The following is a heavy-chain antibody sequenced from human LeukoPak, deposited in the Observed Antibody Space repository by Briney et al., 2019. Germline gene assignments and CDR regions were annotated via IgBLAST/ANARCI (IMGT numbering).Heavy chain of an antibody. V-gene: IGHV3-66*01. J-gene: IGHJ4*02. CDR2: IYSGGST. CDR1: GFTVSSNY. Sequence: GGSLRLSCAASGFTVSSNYMSWVRQAPGKGLEWVSVIYSGGSTYYADSVKGRFTISRDNSKNTLYLQMNSLRAEDTAVYYCARAPLRWYLIDYWGQGTLVTVSS. D-gene: IGHD4-23*01. CDR3: ARAPLRWYLIDY.